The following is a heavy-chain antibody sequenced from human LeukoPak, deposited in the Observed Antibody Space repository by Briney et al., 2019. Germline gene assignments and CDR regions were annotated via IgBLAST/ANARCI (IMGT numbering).Heavy chain of an antibody. J-gene: IGHJ4*02. D-gene: IGHD6-13*01. Sequence: GGSLRLSCAASGFTFSSYWISWVRQAPGKGLEWVANIKQDGSEKYYVDSVKGRFTISRDNSKNTLYLQMNSLKTEDTAVYYCTRVRIDGAAAGDYWGQGTLVTVSS. CDR2: IKQDGSEK. CDR1: GFTFSSYW. V-gene: IGHV3-7*03. CDR3: TRVRIDGAAAGDY.